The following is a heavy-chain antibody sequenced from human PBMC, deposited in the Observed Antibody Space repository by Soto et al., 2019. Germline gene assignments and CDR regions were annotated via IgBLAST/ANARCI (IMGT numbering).Heavy chain of an antibody. Sequence: QLQLQESGPGLVKPSETLSLTCTVSGGSISSSSYYWGWIRQPPGKGLEWIGRIYYSGSTYYNPSLKRRATISVDTSKNQFALKLSSVTAADTAVYSCARQGYVSHFDYWGQGTLVTVSS. V-gene: IGHV4-39*01. J-gene: IGHJ4*02. D-gene: IGHD2-15*01. CDR3: ARQGYVSHFDY. CDR2: IYYSGST. CDR1: GGSISSSSYY.